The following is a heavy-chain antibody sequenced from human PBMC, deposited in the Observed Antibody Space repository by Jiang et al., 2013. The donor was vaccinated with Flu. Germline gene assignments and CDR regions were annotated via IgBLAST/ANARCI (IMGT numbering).Heavy chain of an antibody. D-gene: IGHD3-3*01. CDR3: ARERPYYDFWSGSYQNYFDY. Sequence: LLKPSETLSLTCAVYGGSFSGYYWSWIRQPPGKGLEWIGEINHSGSTNYNPSLKSRVTISVDTSKNQFSLKLSSVTAADTAVYYCARERPYYDFWSGSYQNYFDYWGQGTLVTVSS. V-gene: IGHV4-34*01. CDR1: GGSFSGYY. CDR2: INHSGST. J-gene: IGHJ4*02.